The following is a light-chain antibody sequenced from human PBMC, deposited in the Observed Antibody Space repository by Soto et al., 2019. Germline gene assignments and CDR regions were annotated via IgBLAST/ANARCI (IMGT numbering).Light chain of an antibody. CDR1: QGISVY. J-gene: IGKJ5*01. V-gene: IGKV1-27*01. Sequence: DIQMTQSPSSLSASVGDRVTITCRASQGISVYLAWYQQKPGKVPKLLIYSASTLQSGVPSRFSGSGSGTDFTLTISSLQPEYVATYYCQNFNTAPLTGGEGTRLEIK. CDR3: QNFNTAPLT. CDR2: SAS.